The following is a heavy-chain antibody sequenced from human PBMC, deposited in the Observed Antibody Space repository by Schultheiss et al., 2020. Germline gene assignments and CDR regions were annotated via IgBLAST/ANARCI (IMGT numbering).Heavy chain of an antibody. CDR2: IYYSGSA. CDR3: ARLSGTYGRDCDY. V-gene: IGHV4-39*01. Sequence: SQTLSLTCTVSGGSISSGGYYWGWIRQPPEKRLEWIGSIYYSGSAQYNPSLKSRVTISIDTSKSQFSLKLTSVTAADTAVYYCARLSGTYGRDCDYWGQGTLVTVSS. D-gene: IGHD1-26*01. CDR1: GGSISSGGYY. J-gene: IGHJ4*02.